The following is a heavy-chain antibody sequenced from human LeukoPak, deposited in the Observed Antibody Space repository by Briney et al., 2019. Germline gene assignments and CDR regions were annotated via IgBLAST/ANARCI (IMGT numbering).Heavy chain of an antibody. V-gene: IGHV3-33*01. Sequence: PGRCPRHSCAASGFTFSNYGMHWDRQALGEGLEWGAVIWYDGSTKYNPDTVKGRFTISRDNSKTTLYLQMNSLRAEDAAVYYCARAFGDNVSAALHIGGRGQGSPVTV. CDR3: ARAFGDNVSAALHIGG. CDR2: IWYDGSTK. J-gene: IGHJ4*02. D-gene: IGHD2-21*01. CDR1: GFTFSNYG.